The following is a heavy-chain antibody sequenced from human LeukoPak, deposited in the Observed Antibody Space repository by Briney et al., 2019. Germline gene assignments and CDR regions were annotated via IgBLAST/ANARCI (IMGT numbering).Heavy chain of an antibody. CDR2: ISSSSYI. Sequence: GGSLRLSCAASGFTSSSYSMNWVRQAPGKGLEWVSSISSSSYIYYADSVKGRFTISRDNAKNSLYLQMNSLRAEDTAVYYCARDSYYYDSSGYYYGLGYWGQGTLVTVSS. V-gene: IGHV3-21*01. J-gene: IGHJ4*02. D-gene: IGHD3-22*01. CDR1: GFTSSSYS. CDR3: ARDSYYYDSSGYYYGLGY.